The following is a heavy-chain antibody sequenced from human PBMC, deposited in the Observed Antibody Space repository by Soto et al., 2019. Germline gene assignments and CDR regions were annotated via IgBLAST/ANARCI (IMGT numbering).Heavy chain of an antibody. D-gene: IGHD6-13*01. V-gene: IGHV3-23*04. CDR3: AKDSSSWYNWFDP. J-gene: IGHJ5*02. CDR1: GFTFSSYW. CDR2: ISGSGGST. Sequence: EVQLVESGGGLVQPGGSLRLSCAASGFTFSSYWMHWVRQAPGKGLVWVSAISGSGGSTYYADSVKGRFTISRDNSKNTLYLQMNSLRAEDTAVYYCAKDSSSWYNWFDPWGQGTLVTVSS.